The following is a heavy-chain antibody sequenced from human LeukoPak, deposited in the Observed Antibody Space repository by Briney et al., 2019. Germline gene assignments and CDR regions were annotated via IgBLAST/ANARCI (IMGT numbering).Heavy chain of an antibody. D-gene: IGHD3-10*01. V-gene: IGHV3-30*18. CDR1: GFTFSSYG. CDR3: AKEGFRGVIRASYYFDY. Sequence: QPGGSLRLSCAASGFTFSSYGMHWVRQAPGKGLEWVAVISYDGSNKYYADSVKGRFTISRDNSKNTLYLQMNSLRAEDTAVYYCAKEGFRGVIRASYYFDYWGQGTLVTVSS. CDR2: ISYDGSNK. J-gene: IGHJ4*02.